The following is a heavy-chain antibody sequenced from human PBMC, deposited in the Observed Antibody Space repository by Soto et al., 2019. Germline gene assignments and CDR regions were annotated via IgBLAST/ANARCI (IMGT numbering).Heavy chain of an antibody. D-gene: IGHD4-17*01. Sequence: QVQLQQWGAGLLKPSEILSLTCAVYGGSFSGYYWSWIRQPPGKGLEWIGEINHSGSTNYNPSLKSRVTISVDTSKNQFSLKLSSVTAADTAVYYCARADYGGNSALYYYYYYGMDVWGQGTTVTVSS. J-gene: IGHJ6*02. CDR3: ARADYGGNSALYYYYYYGMDV. CDR1: GGSFSGYY. CDR2: INHSGST. V-gene: IGHV4-34*01.